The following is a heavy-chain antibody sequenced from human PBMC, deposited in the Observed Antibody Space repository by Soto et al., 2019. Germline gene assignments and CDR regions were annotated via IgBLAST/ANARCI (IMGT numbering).Heavy chain of an antibody. J-gene: IGHJ4*02. CDR3: ANGPYDFWSGYLFDY. Sequence: ASVKVSCKVSGYTLTELSMHWVRQAPGKGLEWMGGFDPEDGETIYAQKFQGRVTMTADESTSTAYMELSSLRSEDTAVYYCANGPYDFWSGYLFDYWGQGTLVTVSS. CDR1: GYTLTELS. D-gene: IGHD3-3*01. CDR2: FDPEDGET. V-gene: IGHV1-24*01.